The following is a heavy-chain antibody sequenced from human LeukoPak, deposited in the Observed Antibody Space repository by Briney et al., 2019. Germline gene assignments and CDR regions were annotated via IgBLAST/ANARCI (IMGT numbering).Heavy chain of an antibody. J-gene: IGHJ4*02. V-gene: IGHV1-2*06. CDR3: AREHYSSGWYVLDFDY. D-gene: IGHD6-19*01. CDR2: INPNSGGT. CDR1: GYTFTGYY. Sequence: ASVKVSCKPSGYTFTGYYMHWVRQAPGQGLEWMGRINPNSGGTNYAQKFQGRVTMTRDTSISTAYMELSRLRSDDTAVYYCAREHYSSGWYVLDFDYWGQGTLVTVSS.